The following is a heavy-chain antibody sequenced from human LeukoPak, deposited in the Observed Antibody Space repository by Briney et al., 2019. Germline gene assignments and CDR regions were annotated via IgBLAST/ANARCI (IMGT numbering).Heavy chain of an antibody. CDR2: IYTSGST. D-gene: IGHD3-22*01. J-gene: IGHJ5*02. V-gene: IGHV4-4*07. Sequence: SETLSLTCTVSGGSISSYYWSWIRQPAGKGLDWIGRIYTSGSTNYNPSLKSRVTMSVDTSKNQFSLKLSSVTAADAAVYYCVAEDSHYYDSSESSWFDPWGQGTLVTVSS. CDR3: VAEDSHYYDSSESSWFDP. CDR1: GGSISSYY.